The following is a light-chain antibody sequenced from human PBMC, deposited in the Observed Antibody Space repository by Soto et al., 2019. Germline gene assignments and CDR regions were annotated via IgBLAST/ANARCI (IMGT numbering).Light chain of an antibody. Sequence: SYELTQPPSVSVAPGQTARIICGGNSVGSKSMHWYQQKPGQAPVLVVYDDSNRPSGIPGRFSGSNSGNTATLTISRVKAGDEADYYCQVWDSRSDHVVFGGGTKLTVL. CDR1: SVGSKS. J-gene: IGLJ2*01. V-gene: IGLV3-21*02. CDR3: QVWDSRSDHVV. CDR2: DDS.